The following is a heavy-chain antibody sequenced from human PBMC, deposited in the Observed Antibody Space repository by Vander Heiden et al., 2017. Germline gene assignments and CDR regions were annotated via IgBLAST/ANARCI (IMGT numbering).Heavy chain of an antibody. V-gene: IGHV4-39*01. D-gene: IGHD3-10*01. CDR3: ARQSITMVRGVLGWFDP. J-gene: IGHJ5*02. CDR1: GGSISSSSYY. Sequence: QLQLQESGPGLVKPSETLSPTCPVSGGSISSSSYYWGWIRQPPGKGLEWIGSIYYSGSTYYNPSLKSRVTISVDTSKNQFSLKLSSVTAADTAVYYCARQSITMVRGVLGWFDPWGQGTLVTVSS. CDR2: IYYSGST.